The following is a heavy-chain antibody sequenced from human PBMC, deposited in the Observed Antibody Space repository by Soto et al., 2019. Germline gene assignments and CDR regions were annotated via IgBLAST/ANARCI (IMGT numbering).Heavy chain of an antibody. J-gene: IGHJ4*02. CDR3: ARHSFGELLYFDY. V-gene: IGHV4-59*08. D-gene: IGHD3-10*01. Sequence: PSETLSLTCTVSGGSISSYYWSWFRQPPGKGLEWIGYIYYSGSTNYNPSLRSRVTISVDTSKNQFYLKLSSVTAADTAVYYCARHSFGELLYFDYWGQGTLVTVSS. CDR2: IYYSGST. CDR1: GGSISSYY.